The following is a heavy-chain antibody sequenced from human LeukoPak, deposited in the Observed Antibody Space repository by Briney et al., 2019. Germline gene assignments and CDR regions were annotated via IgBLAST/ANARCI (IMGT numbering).Heavy chain of an antibody. D-gene: IGHD6-13*01. J-gene: IGHJ4*02. CDR1: GFTFDDYA. CDR2: ISWNSGSI. Sequence: GGSLRLSCAASGFTFDDYAMHWVRQAPGKGLEWVSGISWNSGSIGYADSVKGRFTISRDNAKNSLYLQMNSLRAEDTALYYCAKDQGLIAAAGFFDYWGQGTLSPSPQ. CDR3: AKDQGLIAAAGFFDY. V-gene: IGHV3-9*01.